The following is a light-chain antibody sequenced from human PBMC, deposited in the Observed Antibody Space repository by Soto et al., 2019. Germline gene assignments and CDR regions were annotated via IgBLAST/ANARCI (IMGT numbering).Light chain of an antibody. CDR1: QSVSSN. J-gene: IGKJ1*01. V-gene: IGKV3-15*01. CDR2: GAS. Sequence: IGMPQSPATLSVSPGERATLSCRASQSVSSNLAWYQQKSGQPPRLLIYGASTRATGIPARFSGSGSGTEFTLSISSLQSEDFAVYYCQQYNNWPITFGQGTKVDIK. CDR3: QQYNNWPIT.